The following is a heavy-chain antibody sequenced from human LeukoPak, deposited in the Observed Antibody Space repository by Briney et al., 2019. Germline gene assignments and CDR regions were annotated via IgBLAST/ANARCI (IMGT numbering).Heavy chain of an antibody. J-gene: IGHJ4*02. CDR1: GGSISSNNW. CDR3: ARAEPRGSVWYPY. CDR2: IFHSGST. D-gene: IGHD6-13*01. Sequence: PSGTLSLTYAVSGGSISSNNWWSWVRQPPGKGLEWIGEIFHSGSTNYNPSLKSRVTISVDKSKNQFSLKLNSVTAADTAVYYCARAEPRGSVWYPYWGQGTLVTVSS. V-gene: IGHV4-4*02.